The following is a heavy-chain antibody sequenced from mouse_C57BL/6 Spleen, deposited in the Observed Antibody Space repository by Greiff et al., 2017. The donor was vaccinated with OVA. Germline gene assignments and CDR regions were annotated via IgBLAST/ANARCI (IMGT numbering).Heavy chain of an antibody. D-gene: IGHD1-1*02. Sequence: QVQLQQSGAELVKPGASVTLSCTASGYTFTSYWMHWVQQRPGRGLEWIGRIDPDGGATKYDEKFKSKATLTVDKPSSTDYMQLSSLTAEDSAVYYCARKGVTTGVEDYWGQGTTVTVSS. CDR3: ARKGVTTGVEDY. V-gene: IGHV1-72*01. J-gene: IGHJ2*01. CDR2: IDPDGGAT. CDR1: GYTFTSYW.